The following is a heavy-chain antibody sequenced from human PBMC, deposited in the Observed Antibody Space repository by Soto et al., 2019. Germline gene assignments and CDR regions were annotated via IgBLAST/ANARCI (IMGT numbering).Heavy chain of an antibody. Sequence: QVQLQESGPGVVKPSQTLSLTCTVSGGSFSSGDYYWSWVRQPPGKGLEWIGYIYYPGSTSNNPSLKSLVSISIDTSKTQFSLKLSSVTAAATDVYYCARIHFGDEPSYYYYGMDVWGQGTTVTVSS. CDR1: GGSFSSGDYY. V-gene: IGHV4-30-4*01. CDR2: IYYPGST. J-gene: IGHJ6*02. CDR3: ARIHFGDEPSYYYYGMDV. D-gene: IGHD4-17*01.